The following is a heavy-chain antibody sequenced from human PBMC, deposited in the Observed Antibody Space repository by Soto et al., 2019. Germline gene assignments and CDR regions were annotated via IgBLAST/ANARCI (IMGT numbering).Heavy chain of an antibody. V-gene: IGHV1-18*04. CDR2: ISAYNGNT. CDR3: ARVVGSSWYGWFDP. D-gene: IGHD6-13*01. Sequence: ASVKVSCKASGHTFTSYGISWVRQAPGQGLEWMGWISAYNGNTNYAQKLQGRVTMTTDTSTSTAYMELRSLRSDDTAVYYCARVVGSSWYGWFDPWGQGTLVTVSS. J-gene: IGHJ5*02. CDR1: GHTFTSYG.